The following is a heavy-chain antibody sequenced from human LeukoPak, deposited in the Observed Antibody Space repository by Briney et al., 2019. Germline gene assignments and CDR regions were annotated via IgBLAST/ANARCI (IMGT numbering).Heavy chain of an antibody. Sequence: SETLSLTCTVSGGSISSYYWSWIRQPAGKGLEWIGRIYTSGSTNYNPSLKSRVTISVDTSKNQFSLKLSSVTAADTAVYYCARRRCSSTSCYAYRVVVDLFDPWGQGTLVTVSS. D-gene: IGHD2-2*01. CDR2: IYTSGST. V-gene: IGHV4-4*07. CDR3: ARRRCSSTSCYAYRVVVDLFDP. J-gene: IGHJ5*02. CDR1: GGSISSYY.